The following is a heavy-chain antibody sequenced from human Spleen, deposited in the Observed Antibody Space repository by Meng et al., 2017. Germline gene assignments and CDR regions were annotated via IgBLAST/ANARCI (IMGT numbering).Heavy chain of an antibody. CDR3: ARAVAGFEYFQH. J-gene: IGHJ1*01. CDR1: GYTFTAYY. Sequence: QVQLVQSGAEVKKPGASVKVSCKASGYTFTAYYMHWVRQAPGQGLEWMGIINPDGGSTIYAQNFQGRVTMTRDTSTNTVYMELSSLRFDDTAVYYCARAVAGFEYFQHWGQGTLVTVSS. V-gene: IGHV1-46*01. D-gene: IGHD6-19*01. CDR2: INPDGGST.